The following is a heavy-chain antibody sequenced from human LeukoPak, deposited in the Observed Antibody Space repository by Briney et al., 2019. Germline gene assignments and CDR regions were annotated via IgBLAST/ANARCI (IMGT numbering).Heavy chain of an antibody. D-gene: IGHD2-2*01. CDR3: ARGWDIVVVPAYYFDY. V-gene: IGHV4-61*01. CDR2: IYYDGST. J-gene: IGHJ4*02. Sequence: SETLSLTCTVSGGSVSSGRDYWSWVRQPPGKGLEWIGNIYYDGSTKYNPSLKSRVTISVDTSKNQFSLKLSSVTAADTAVYYCARGWDIVVVPAYYFDYWGQGTLVTVSS. CDR1: GGSVSSGRDY.